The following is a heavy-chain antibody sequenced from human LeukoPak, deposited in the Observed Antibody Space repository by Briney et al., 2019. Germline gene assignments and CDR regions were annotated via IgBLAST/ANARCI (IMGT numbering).Heavy chain of an antibody. V-gene: IGHV4-39*07. CDR1: GGSISSSSYY. CDR2: IYHSGST. Sequence: SETLSLTCTVSGGSISSSSYYWGWIRQPPGKGLEWIGSIYHSGSTYYNPSLKSRVTISVDTSKNQFSLKLSSVTAADTAVYYCARGGYDFWSGYYHYWGQGTLVTVSS. CDR3: ARGGYDFWSGYYHY. J-gene: IGHJ4*02. D-gene: IGHD3-3*01.